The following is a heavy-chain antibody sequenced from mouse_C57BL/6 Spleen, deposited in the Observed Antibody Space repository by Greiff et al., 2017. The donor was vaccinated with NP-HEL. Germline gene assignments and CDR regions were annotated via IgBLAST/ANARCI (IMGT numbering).Heavy chain of an antibody. D-gene: IGHD3-2*02. CDR1: GYSFTDSN. V-gene: IGHV1-39*01. CDR2: INPNYGTT. J-gene: IGHJ4*01. Sequence: VQLKESGPELVKPGASVKISCKASGYSFTDSNMNWVKQSNGKSLEWLGVINPNYGTTSYNQKFKGKATLTVDQSSSTAYMQLNSLTSEDSAVYYCARSGDSSGYGGAMDYWGQGTSVTVSS. CDR3: ARSGDSSGYGGAMDY.